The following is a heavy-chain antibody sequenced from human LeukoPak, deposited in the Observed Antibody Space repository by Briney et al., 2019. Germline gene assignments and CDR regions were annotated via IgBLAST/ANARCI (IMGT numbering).Heavy chain of an antibody. Sequence: ASVKVSCKASGYTFTNYYMHWVRQAPGQGLEWMGKINPSDGSTNYAQKFQGRVTMTRDTSTSTVYMELSSLRSKDTAVYYCARVGLYYYYGMDVWGKGTTVTVSS. CDR3: ARVGLYYYYGMDV. D-gene: IGHD3/OR15-3a*01. CDR2: INPSDGST. V-gene: IGHV1-46*01. J-gene: IGHJ6*04. CDR1: GYTFTNYY.